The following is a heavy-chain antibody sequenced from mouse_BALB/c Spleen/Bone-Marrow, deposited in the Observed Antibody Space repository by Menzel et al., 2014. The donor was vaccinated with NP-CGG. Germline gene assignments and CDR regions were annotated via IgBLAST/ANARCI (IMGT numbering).Heavy chain of an antibody. CDR3: GRXDGCWFDX. J-gene: IGHJ2*01. D-gene: IGHD2-3*01. CDR1: GYTFTTYP. V-gene: IGHV1-47*01. Sequence: VQLQQSGAELVKPGASVKMSCKAFGYTFTTYPIEWMKQNHGKSLEWIGNFHPYNDDTKYNEKFKGRAKLTVEKSSSTDYLELSXXXXXXXXVYXXGRXDGCWFDXXGXGTTLTVSS. CDR2: FHPYNDDT.